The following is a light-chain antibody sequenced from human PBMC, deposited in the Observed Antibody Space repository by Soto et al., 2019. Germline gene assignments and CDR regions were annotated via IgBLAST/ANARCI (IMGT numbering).Light chain of an antibody. Sequence: DIQMTQSPSSLSASVGDRVTITCQASQDISNYLNWYQQKPGKAPKLLIYDASNLETGVPSRFSGSGSGTDFTFTISSLQPEDICTYYCQQYDNLPRYTFGQGSKLEIK. CDR1: QDISNY. J-gene: IGKJ2*01. CDR2: DAS. CDR3: QQYDNLPRYT. V-gene: IGKV1-33*01.